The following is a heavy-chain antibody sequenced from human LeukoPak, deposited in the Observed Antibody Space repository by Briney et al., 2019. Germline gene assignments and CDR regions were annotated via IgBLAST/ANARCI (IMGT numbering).Heavy chain of an antibody. CDR2: INHSGSA. D-gene: IGHD5-18*01. CDR3: ESRPRHLWLPYYAFDI. J-gene: IGHJ3*02. Sequence: EAPSLSCVVPGGSLSGYYWRWIRQPPGKGLEWIAEINHSGSANYNPSLKSRVTISVDTSKNQFTLKLSSVTAADTAVFYCESRPRHLWLPYYAFDIWGQGTMVTVSP. V-gene: IGHV4-34*01. CDR1: GGSLSGYY.